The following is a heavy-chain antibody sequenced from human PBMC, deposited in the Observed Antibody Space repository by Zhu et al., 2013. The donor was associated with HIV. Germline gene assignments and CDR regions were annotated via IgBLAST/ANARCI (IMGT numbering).Heavy chain of an antibody. V-gene: IGHV1-18*01. CDR2: INPDSGAT. CDR1: GYTFTSYG. D-gene: IGHD3-3*01. CDR3: ARGGMDFAGVS. J-gene: IGHJ4*02. Sequence: QVQLVQSGAEVKKPGASVKVSCKASGYTFTSYGISWVRQAPGQGLEWMGWINPDSGATIYAQKFQGRVTMTRDTSISTAYMELKRLNSDDTAVYYCARGGMDFAGVSWGQGTLVTVSS.